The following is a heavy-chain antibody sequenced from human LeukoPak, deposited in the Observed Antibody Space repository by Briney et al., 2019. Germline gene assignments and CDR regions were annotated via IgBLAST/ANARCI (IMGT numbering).Heavy chain of an antibody. V-gene: IGHV3-30*03. CDR3: ARDSLRQQLVMDY. CDR2: ISYDGSNK. Sequence: AGSLRLSCTASGFAFSTYSMNWVRQAPGKGLEWVAVISYDGSNKYYAASVKGRFTISRDNSKNTLYLQMNSLRAEDTAVYYCARDSLRQQLVMDYWGQGTLVTVSS. D-gene: IGHD6-13*01. J-gene: IGHJ4*02. CDR1: GFAFSTYS.